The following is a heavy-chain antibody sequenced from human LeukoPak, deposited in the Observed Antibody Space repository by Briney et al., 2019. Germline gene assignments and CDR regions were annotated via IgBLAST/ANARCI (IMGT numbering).Heavy chain of an antibody. V-gene: IGHV4-39*01. Sequence: SETLSLTCTVSGGSISSSSYYWGWIRQPPGKGLEWIGSIYYSGSTCYNPSLKSRVTISVDTSKNQFSLKLSSVTAADTAVYYCARRCSSTSCSKGAFDIWGQGTMVTVSS. CDR2: IYYSGST. CDR1: GGSISSSSYY. D-gene: IGHD2-2*01. J-gene: IGHJ3*02. CDR3: ARRCSSTSCSKGAFDI.